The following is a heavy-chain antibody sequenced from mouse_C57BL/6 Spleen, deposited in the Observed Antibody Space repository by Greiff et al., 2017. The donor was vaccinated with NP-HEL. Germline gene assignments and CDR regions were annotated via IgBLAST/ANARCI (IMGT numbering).Heavy chain of an antibody. V-gene: IGHV5-16*01. CDR3: ARESPYDYTFAY. CDR2: INYDGSST. Sequence: DVQLVESEGGLVQPGSSMKLSCTASGFTFSDYYMAWVRQVPEKGLEWVANINYDGSSTYYLDSLKSRFIISRDNAKNILYLQMSSLKSEDTATYYCARESPYDYTFAYWGQGTLVTVSA. J-gene: IGHJ3*01. D-gene: IGHD2-4*01. CDR1: GFTFSDYY.